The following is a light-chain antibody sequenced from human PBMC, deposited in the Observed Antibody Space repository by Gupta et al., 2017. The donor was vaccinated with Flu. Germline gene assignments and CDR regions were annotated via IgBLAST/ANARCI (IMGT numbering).Light chain of an antibody. J-gene: IGLJ2*01. CDR3: HSYTGGTTPWV. CDR2: EVN. CDR1: NSDIGAY. Sequence: QSALTQTASVSGSPGQSITISCTGSNSDIGAYVSWYQHHPGRVPKLMIYEVNNRPSGISNRFSGSKSGNTASLTISGLQAEDEADYYCHSYTGGTTPWVFDGGTKLTVL. V-gene: IGLV2-14*01.